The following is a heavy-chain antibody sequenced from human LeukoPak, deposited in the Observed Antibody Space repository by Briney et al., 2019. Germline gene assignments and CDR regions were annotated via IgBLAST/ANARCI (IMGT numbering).Heavy chain of an antibody. CDR3: GRDSRGKQSGQLPNLHRFHP. CDR2: ISAYNGNT. D-gene: IGHD2-2*01. Sequence: ASVKVSCKASGYTFTSYGISWVRQAPGQGLEWMGWISAYNGNTNYAQKLQGRVTMTTDTSTSTAYMELRSLRSDDTAVYYCGRDSRGKQSGQLPNLHRFHPWGPGTLVNGS. CDR1: GYTFTSYG. J-gene: IGHJ5*02. V-gene: IGHV1-18*04.